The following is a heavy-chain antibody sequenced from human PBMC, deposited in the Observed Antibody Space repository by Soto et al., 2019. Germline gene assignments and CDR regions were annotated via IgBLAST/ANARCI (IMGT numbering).Heavy chain of an antibody. V-gene: IGHV4-39*01. D-gene: IGHD6-6*01. CDR1: GASISSSSYY. Sequence: SETLSLTCTVTGASISSSSYYWGWIHQPPGKWLEWIGIIYYSGSTYYNPSLKSRVTISVDTSKNQFSLKLSSVTAADTAVYYCARHVGSSSPGSAYYYYYGMDVWGQGTTVT. CDR2: IYYSGST. J-gene: IGHJ6*02. CDR3: ARHVGSSSPGSAYYYYYGMDV.